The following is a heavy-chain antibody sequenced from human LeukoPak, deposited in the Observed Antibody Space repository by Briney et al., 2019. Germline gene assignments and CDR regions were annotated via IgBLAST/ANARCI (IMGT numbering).Heavy chain of an antibody. Sequence: PGESLRISCKGSGYSFTSEWIGWVRQMPGKGLEWMGIIDPGDSDTRYSPSFQGQVTISVDKSISTAYLQWSSLKASDTAMYYCARIEGYNSDYWGQGTLVTVSS. J-gene: IGHJ4*02. CDR3: ARIEGYNSDY. D-gene: IGHD5-24*01. V-gene: IGHV5-51*01. CDR2: IDPGDSDT. CDR1: GYSFTSEW.